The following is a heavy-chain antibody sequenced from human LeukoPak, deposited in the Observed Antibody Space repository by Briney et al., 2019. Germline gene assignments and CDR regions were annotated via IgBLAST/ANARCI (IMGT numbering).Heavy chain of an antibody. CDR3: ARGTRAVVTKAGARDYYYGMVV. CDR1: GYTFTIYG. J-gene: IGHJ6*02. Sequence: ASVTLSFTASGYTFTIYGISWVRQAPGQGLEWMGWISAYNGNTNYSHKLQGRVTMTTDTSTSTAYMELRSVRSDDTAVYYCARGTRAVVTKAGARDYYYGMVVWGQRTTGTVAS. CDR2: ISAYNGNT. V-gene: IGHV1-18*01. D-gene: IGHD4-23*01.